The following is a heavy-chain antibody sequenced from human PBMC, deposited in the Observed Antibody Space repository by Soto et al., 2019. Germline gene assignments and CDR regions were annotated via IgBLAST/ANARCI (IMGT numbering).Heavy chain of an antibody. CDR1: GFTFSSYA. CDR2: ISGSGGST. Sequence: EVQLLESGGGLVQPGGSLRLSCAASGFTFSSYAMNWVRQAPGKGLEWVSVISGSGGSTYYADSVKGRFTISRGNSKNTLYLQMNSLRAEDTAVYYCARRSSGWYFDYWGQGTLVTLSS. V-gene: IGHV3-23*01. CDR3: ARRSSGWYFDY. D-gene: IGHD6-19*01. J-gene: IGHJ4*02.